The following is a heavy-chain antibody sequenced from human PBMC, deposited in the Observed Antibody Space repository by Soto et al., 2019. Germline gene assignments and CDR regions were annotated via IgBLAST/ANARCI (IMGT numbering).Heavy chain of an antibody. CDR3: ARDHYDFWSGHEGGIDY. CDR2: ISSSGSTI. Sequence: EVQLVESGGGLVQPGGSLRLSCAASGFTFSSYEMNWVRQAPGKGLEWVSYISSSGSTIYYADSVKGRFTISRDNAKNSLYPQMNSLRAEDTAVYYCARDHYDFWSGHEGGIDYWGQGTLVTVSS. D-gene: IGHD3-3*01. CDR1: GFTFSSYE. V-gene: IGHV3-48*03. J-gene: IGHJ4*02.